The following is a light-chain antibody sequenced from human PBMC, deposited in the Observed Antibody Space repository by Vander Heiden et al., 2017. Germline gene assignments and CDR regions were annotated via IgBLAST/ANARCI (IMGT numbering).Light chain of an antibody. J-gene: IGKJ2*01. CDR3: QQSYSTLYT. CDR2: AAS. CDR1: QSISSY. V-gene: IGKV1-39*01. Sequence: DIQLTQSPSSLSASVGDRVTITCRASQSISSYLNWYQQKPGKSPKLLIYAASSLQSRVPSRFSGSGSGTDFTLTISRLQPEDFATYYCQQSYSTLYTFGQGTKLEIK.